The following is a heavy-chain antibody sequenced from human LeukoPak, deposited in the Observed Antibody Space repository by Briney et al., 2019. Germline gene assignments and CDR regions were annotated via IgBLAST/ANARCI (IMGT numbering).Heavy chain of an antibody. Sequence: GASVKVSCKASGYTFIGYYIHWVRQAPGQGLEWMGWLNPNSGGTNYALKFQGRVTMTRDTSTSTAYMELSRLRSDDTAVYYCARVGFCGTTSCSLPYFDYWGQGTLVTVSS. V-gene: IGHV1-2*02. CDR1: GYTFIGYY. J-gene: IGHJ4*02. D-gene: IGHD2-2*01. CDR3: ARVGFCGTTSCSLPYFDY. CDR2: LNPNSGGT.